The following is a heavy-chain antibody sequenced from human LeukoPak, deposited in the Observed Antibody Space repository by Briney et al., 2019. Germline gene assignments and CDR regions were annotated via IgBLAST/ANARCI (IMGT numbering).Heavy chain of an antibody. D-gene: IGHD3-22*01. Sequence: SETLSLTCTVSHYSISSNYYWGWIRQPPGKGLEWIGSIYHSGSTYYNPSLKSRVSISVDTSKNQFSLKLTSVTAADTAVYYCARSSGYMSYWGQGTLVTVSS. CDR3: ARSSGYMSY. J-gene: IGHJ4*02. CDR2: IYHSGST. CDR1: HYSISSNYY. V-gene: IGHV4-38-2*02.